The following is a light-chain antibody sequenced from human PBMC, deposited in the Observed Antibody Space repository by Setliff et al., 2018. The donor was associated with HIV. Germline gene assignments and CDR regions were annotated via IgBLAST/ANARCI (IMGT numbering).Light chain of an antibody. CDR1: SNDVGSYNF. Sequence: QSALAQPASVSGSPGQSITLSCTGTSNDVGSYNFVSWYQQHPGRAPKLMIYDVTKRPSGVSDRFSGSKSGNTASLTISGLQTEDEADYYCCSYTSSLTYVFGTGTKV. J-gene: IGLJ1*01. CDR2: DVT. V-gene: IGLV2-14*03. CDR3: CSYTSSLTYV.